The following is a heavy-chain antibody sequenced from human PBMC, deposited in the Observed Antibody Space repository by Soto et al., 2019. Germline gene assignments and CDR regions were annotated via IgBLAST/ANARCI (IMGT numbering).Heavy chain of an antibody. Sequence: ASVKVSCKASGYTFTGYYMHWVRQAPGQGLEWMGWINPNSGGTNYAQKFQGRVTMTRDTSISTAYMELSRLRSDDTAVYYCARYGVTMVRGGNWFDPWGQGTLVTVSS. J-gene: IGHJ5*02. V-gene: IGHV1-2*02. CDR2: INPNSGGT. D-gene: IGHD3-10*01. CDR3: ARYGVTMVRGGNWFDP. CDR1: GYTFTGYY.